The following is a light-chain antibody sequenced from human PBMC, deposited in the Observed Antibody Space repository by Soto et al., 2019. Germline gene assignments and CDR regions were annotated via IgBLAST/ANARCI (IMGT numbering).Light chain of an antibody. V-gene: IGKV1-39*01. CDR1: QTIMTY. Sequence: DIQLTQHPSSLSAYVGVEVNIACRASQTIMTYLNWYQLKPGKPPRLLIYAAPSSQSGVPSRFSDSGSETDFTLTISSLQPEDFATYSCQQSYNSPQTFGRGTRWIS. J-gene: IGKJ1*01. CDR3: QQSYNSPQT. CDR2: AAP.